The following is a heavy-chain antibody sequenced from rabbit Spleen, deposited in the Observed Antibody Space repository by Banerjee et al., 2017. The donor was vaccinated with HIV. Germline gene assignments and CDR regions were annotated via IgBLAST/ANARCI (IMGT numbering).Heavy chain of an antibody. V-gene: IGHV1S45*01. J-gene: IGHJ4*01. CDR3: ARGAGVAGGGYNL. D-gene: IGHD8-1*01. CDR2: INTYTGKS. Sequence: QEQLEESGGGLVKPEGSLTLTCKASGFSFSDRDVMCWVRQAPGKGLEWIACINTYTGKSVYASWATGRFTISRTSSTTVTLQMTSLTAADTATYFCARGAGVAGGGYNLWGPGTLVTVS. CDR1: GFSFSDRDV.